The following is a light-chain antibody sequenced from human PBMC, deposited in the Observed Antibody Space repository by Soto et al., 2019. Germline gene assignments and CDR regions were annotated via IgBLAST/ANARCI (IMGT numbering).Light chain of an antibody. CDR3: CSYAGTYTYV. CDR1: SSDVGGYNY. J-gene: IGLJ1*01. CDR2: DVS. Sequence: QPVLTQPRSVSGSPGQSVTISCTGTSSDVGGYNYVSWYQHHPGRAPKLMIYDVSRRPSGVPDRFSGSNSGNTASLTISGLQAEDEADYYCCSYAGTYTYVFGTGTKLTVL. V-gene: IGLV2-11*01.